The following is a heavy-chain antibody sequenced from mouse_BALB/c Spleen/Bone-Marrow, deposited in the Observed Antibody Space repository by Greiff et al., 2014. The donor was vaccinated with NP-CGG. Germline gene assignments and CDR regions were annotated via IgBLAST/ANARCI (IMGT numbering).Heavy chain of an antibody. D-gene: IGHD2-2*01. V-gene: IGHV1S34*01. Sequence: LVKPGASVKISCKASGYSFTGYYMHWVKQSHGKSLEWIGYISCYNGATSYNQKFKGKATFTVDTSSSTAYMQFDNPTTEDYMVHSRSRSCGAYGYDGGRYFDYWGQGTTLTVSS. CDR2: ISCYNGAT. CDR3: SRSCGAYGYDGGRYFDY. CDR1: GYSFTGYY. J-gene: IGHJ2*01.